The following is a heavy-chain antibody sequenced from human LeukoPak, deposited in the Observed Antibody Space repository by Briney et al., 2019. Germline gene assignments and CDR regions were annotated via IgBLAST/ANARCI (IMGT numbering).Heavy chain of an antibody. CDR2: IYYSGST. Sequence: SETLSLTCTVSGGSISSHYWSWIRQPPGKGLEWIGYIYYSGSTNYNLSLKSRVTISADTSKNQFSLKLSSVTAADTAVYYCARANPDNWFDPWGQGTLVTISS. CDR3: ARANPDNWFDP. CDR1: GGSISSHY. J-gene: IGHJ5*02. V-gene: IGHV4-59*11.